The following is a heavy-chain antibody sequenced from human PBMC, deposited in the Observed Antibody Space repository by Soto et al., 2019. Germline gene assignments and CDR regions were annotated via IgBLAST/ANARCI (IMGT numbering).Heavy chain of an antibody. Sequence: GESLKISCKASEDIFTNYWIGWVRQMPGRGLEWMGIIYPGDSDTRYSPSFQGQVTFSVDKAINTAYLHLSTLKASDTAMFYCVRRRGYSSSGAFDYWAQGTLVTVYS. CDR2: IYPGDSDT. CDR3: VRRRGYSSSGAFDY. D-gene: IGHD6-6*01. J-gene: IGHJ4*02. V-gene: IGHV5-51*01. CDR1: EDIFTNYW.